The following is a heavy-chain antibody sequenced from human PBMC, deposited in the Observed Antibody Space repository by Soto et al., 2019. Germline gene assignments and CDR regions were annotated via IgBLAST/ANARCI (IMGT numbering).Heavy chain of an antibody. V-gene: IGHV4-59*01. J-gene: IGHJ4*02. CDR1: GGSISSYY. CDR2: IYYSGST. Sequence: SETLSLTCTVSGGSISSYYWSWIRQPPGKGLEWIGYIYYSGSTNYNPSLKSRVTISVDTSKNQFSLKLSSVTAADTAVYYCARAIYQDSSSSILVDYWGQGTLVTVYS. CDR3: ARAIYQDSSSSILVDY. D-gene: IGHD6-6*01.